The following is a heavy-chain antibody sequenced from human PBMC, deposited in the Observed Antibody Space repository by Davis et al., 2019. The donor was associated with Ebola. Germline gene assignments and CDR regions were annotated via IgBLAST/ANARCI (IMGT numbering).Heavy chain of an antibody. V-gene: IGHV5-51*01. CDR1: GYSFPNYW. CDR2: IYPGDSDT. CDR3: ARFTIFGVGQVDY. D-gene: IGHD3-3*01. Sequence: GESLKISCTGSGYSFPNYWIGWVRQMPGKGLEWMGIIYPGDSDTRYSPSFQGQVTISADKSISTAYLQWSSLKASDTAMYYCARFTIFGVGQVDYWGQGTLVTVSS. J-gene: IGHJ4*02.